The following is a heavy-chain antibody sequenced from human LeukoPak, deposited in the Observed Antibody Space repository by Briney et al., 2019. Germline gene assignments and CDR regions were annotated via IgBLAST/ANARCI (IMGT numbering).Heavy chain of an antibody. D-gene: IGHD6-6*01. CDR3: AKDYRPCWFDP. CDR1: GFTFDDYG. Sequence: GGSLRLSCAASGFTFDDYGMSWVRQAPGKGLEWVSGINWNGGSTGYADSVKGRFTISRDNAKNSLYLQMNSLRAEDTAVYYCAKDYRPCWFDPWGQGTLVTVSS. J-gene: IGHJ5*02. V-gene: IGHV3-20*04. CDR2: INWNGGST.